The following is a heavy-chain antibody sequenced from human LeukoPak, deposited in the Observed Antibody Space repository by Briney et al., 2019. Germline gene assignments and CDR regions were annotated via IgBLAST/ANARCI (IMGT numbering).Heavy chain of an antibody. CDR3: VKGGRGYSYGPPMGY. Sequence: GGSLRLSCSASGFTFSSYAMHWVRQAPGKGLEYVSAISSNGGSTYYADSVKGRFTISRDNSKNTLYLQMSSLRAEDTAVYYCVKGGRGYSYGPPMGYWGQGTLVTVSP. D-gene: IGHD5-18*01. J-gene: IGHJ4*02. CDR2: ISSNGGST. CDR1: GFTFSSYA. V-gene: IGHV3-64D*06.